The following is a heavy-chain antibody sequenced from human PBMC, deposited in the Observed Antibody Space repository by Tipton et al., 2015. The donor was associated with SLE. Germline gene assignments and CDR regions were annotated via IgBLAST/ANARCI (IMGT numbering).Heavy chain of an antibody. Sequence: TLSLTCYVTGVSISNYYWTWIRQSPGKGLEWIGNVYKNYNPSLESRVTISVDTSKNQFSLKLNSVTAADTAVYYCARGLGAYSSGWRYYFYYMDVWGKGTTVTVFS. CDR3: ARGLGAYSSGWRYYFYYMDV. CDR1: GVSISNYY. D-gene: IGHD6-19*01. V-gene: IGHV4-59*12. CDR2: VYKN. J-gene: IGHJ6*03.